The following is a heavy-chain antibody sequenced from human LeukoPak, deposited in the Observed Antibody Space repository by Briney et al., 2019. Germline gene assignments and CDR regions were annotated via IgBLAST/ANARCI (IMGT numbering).Heavy chain of an antibody. D-gene: IGHD2-2*01. CDR1: GFTFSSYG. V-gene: IGHV3-30*18. Sequence: GGSLRLSCAASGFTFSSYGMHWVRQAPGKGLEWVAVISYDGSNKYYADSVKGRFTISRDNSKNTLYLQMNSLRAEDMAVYYCAKEAGYQLLADAFDIWGQGTMVTVSS. CDR3: AKEAGYQLLADAFDI. J-gene: IGHJ3*02. CDR2: ISYDGSNK.